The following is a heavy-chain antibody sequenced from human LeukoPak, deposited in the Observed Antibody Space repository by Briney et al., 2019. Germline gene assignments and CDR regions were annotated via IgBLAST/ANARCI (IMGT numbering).Heavy chain of an antibody. CDR1: GGSISSGSYH. D-gene: IGHD5-18*01. Sequence: PSETLSLTCTVSGGSISSGSYHWSWIRQPAGKGLEWIGRIYTSGSTNYNPSLKSRVTISVDTSKNQFSLKLSSVTAADTAVYYCARELGEYSYGSVLNWFDPWGQGTLVTVSS. CDR2: IYTSGST. CDR3: ARELGEYSYGSVLNWFDP. V-gene: IGHV4-61*02. J-gene: IGHJ5*02.